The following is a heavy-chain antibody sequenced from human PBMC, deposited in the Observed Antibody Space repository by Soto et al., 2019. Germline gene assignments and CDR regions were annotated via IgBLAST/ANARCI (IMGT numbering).Heavy chain of an antibody. J-gene: IGHJ4*02. D-gene: IGHD5-18*01. CDR2: ISSSGSTI. CDR1: GFPFSSYE. CDR3: ARSHTAMGTIFDY. Sequence: GGSLRLSCAASGFPFSSYEMNWVRPAPGKGLEWVSYISSSGSTIYYADSVKGRFTISSDNAKNSLYLQMNSLRAEDTAVYYCARSHTAMGTIFDYWGQGTLVTGSS. V-gene: IGHV3-48*03.